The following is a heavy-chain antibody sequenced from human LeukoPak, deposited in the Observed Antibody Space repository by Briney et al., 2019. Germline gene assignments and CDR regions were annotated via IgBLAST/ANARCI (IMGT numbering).Heavy chain of an antibody. CDR1: GGSFSGYY. J-gene: IGHJ3*02. CDR2: IYYSGST. D-gene: IGHD3-22*01. Sequence: SETLSLTCAVYGGSFSGYYWSWIRQPPGKGLEWIGYIYYSGSTNYNPSLKSRVTISVDTSKNQFSLKLSSVTAADTAVYYCARASSGYYYEEVYAFDIWGQGTMVTVSS. V-gene: IGHV4-59*01. CDR3: ARASSGYYYEEVYAFDI.